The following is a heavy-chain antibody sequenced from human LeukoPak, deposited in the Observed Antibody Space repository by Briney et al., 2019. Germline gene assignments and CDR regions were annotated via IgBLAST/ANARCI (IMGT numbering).Heavy chain of an antibody. CDR2: ISGSGGST. Sequence: PGGSLRLSCAASGFTFSSYAMSWVRQAPGKGLEWVSAISGSGGSTYYADSVKGRFTISRDNSKNTLYLQMNSLRAEDTAVYYCAKAPGYSYGTHYDYWGQGTLVTVSS. J-gene: IGHJ4*02. CDR1: GFTFSSYA. D-gene: IGHD5-18*01. V-gene: IGHV3-23*01. CDR3: AKAPGYSYGTHYDY.